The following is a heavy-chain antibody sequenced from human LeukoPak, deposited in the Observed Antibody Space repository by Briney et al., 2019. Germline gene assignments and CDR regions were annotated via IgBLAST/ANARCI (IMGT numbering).Heavy chain of an antibody. J-gene: IGHJ4*02. V-gene: IGHV3-21*01. CDR3: ARRRWFGESIEGDDY. D-gene: IGHD3-10*01. CDR1: GFTFSSYS. Sequence: PGGSLRLSCAASGFTFSSYSMNWVRQAPGKGLEWVSSISSSSSYIYYADSVKGRFTISRDNAKNSLYLQMNSLRAEDTAVYYCARRRWFGESIEGDDYWGQGTLVTVSS. CDR2: ISSSSSYI.